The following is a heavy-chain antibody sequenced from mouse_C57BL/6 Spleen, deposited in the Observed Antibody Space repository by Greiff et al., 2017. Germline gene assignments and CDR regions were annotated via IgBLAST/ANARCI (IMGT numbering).Heavy chain of an antibody. D-gene: IGHD4-1*01. J-gene: IGHJ2*01. CDR3: ARWRLLGYFDY. Sequence: EVKLMESGPGLVKPSQSLSLTCSVTGYSITSGYYWNWIRQFPGNKLEWMGYISYDGSNNYNPSLKNRISITRDTSKNQFFLKLNSVTTEDTATYYCARWRLLGYFDYWGQGTTLTVSS. V-gene: IGHV3-6*01. CDR1: GYSITSGYY. CDR2: ISYDGSN.